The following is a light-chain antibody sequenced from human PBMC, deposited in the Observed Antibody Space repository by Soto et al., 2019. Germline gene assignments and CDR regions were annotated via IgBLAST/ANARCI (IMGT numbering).Light chain of an antibody. J-gene: IGLJ1*01. CDR3: CSYAGSFFV. CDR2: EVS. Sequence: SVLAPPSPLSWSPGQSITLSRPGKRSDVGSYNLVSWYQQHPGKAPKLMIYEVSKRPSGVSNRFSGSKSGNTASLTISGLQAEDEADYFCCSYAGSFFVFGTGTKVTVL. V-gene: IGLV2-23*02. CDR1: RSDVGSYNL.